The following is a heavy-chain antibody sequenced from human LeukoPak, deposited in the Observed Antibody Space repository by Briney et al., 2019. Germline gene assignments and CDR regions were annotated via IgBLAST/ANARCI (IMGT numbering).Heavy chain of an antibody. CDR1: GGSISSYY. CDR3: ARALGYCSSTSCRPVYFDY. D-gene: IGHD2-2*01. CDR2: IYYSGST. V-gene: IGHV4-59*12. J-gene: IGHJ4*02. Sequence: PSETLSLTCTVSGGSISSYYWSWIRQPPGKGLEWIGYIYYSGSTNYNPSLKSRVTISVDTSKNQFSLKLSSVTAADTAVYYCARALGYCSSTSCRPVYFDYWGQGTLVTVSS.